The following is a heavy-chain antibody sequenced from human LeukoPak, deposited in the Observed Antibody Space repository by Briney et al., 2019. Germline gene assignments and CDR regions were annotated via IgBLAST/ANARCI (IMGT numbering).Heavy chain of an antibody. D-gene: IGHD3-22*01. V-gene: IGHV1-2*02. CDR3: ARGVVVVVINYYYYGMDV. Sequence: ASVKVSCKASGYTFTCYYMHWVRQAPGQGHEWMGWINPNSGGTNYAQKFQGRVTMTRSTSISTAYMQLSRLRSDDTAVYYCARGVVVVVINYYYYGMDVWGQGTTVTVSS. J-gene: IGHJ6*02. CDR2: INPNSGGT. CDR1: GYTFTCYY.